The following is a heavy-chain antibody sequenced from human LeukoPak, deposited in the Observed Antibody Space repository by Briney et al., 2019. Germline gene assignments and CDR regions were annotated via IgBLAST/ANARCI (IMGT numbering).Heavy chain of an antibody. CDR2: IYHSGST. CDR3: VRPEVETPGRDY. Sequence: SETLSLTCTVSGYSITSGYYWGWIRQPPGKGLEWIGSIYHSGSTYYNPSLKSRVTISVDTSKNQFSLKLSSVTAADTAVYYCVRPEVETPGRDYWGHGTLVTVSS. CDR1: GYSITSGYY. D-gene: IGHD2-15*01. V-gene: IGHV4-38-2*02. J-gene: IGHJ4*01.